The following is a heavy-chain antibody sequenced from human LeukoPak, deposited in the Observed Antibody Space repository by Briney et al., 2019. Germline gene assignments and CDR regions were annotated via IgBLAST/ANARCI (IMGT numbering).Heavy chain of an antibody. CDR1: GFTFSDYY. CDR3: ARAAVGTSSDFDY. Sequence: GGSLRLSCAASGFTFSDYYMSWMRQAPGKGLEWVSYISSSSLYTNYADSVKGRFTISRDNAKNSLYLQMNSLGAEDTAVYYCARAAVGTSSDFDYWGQGTLVTVSS. V-gene: IGHV3-11*05. J-gene: IGHJ4*02. CDR2: ISSSSLYT. D-gene: IGHD6-13*01.